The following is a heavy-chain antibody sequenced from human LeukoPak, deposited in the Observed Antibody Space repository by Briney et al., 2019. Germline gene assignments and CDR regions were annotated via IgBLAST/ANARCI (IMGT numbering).Heavy chain of an antibody. V-gene: IGHV3-33*08. D-gene: IGHD3-22*01. J-gene: IGHJ4*02. CDR1: GFTFSSYA. CDR3: ARDGYDSSGYYFFDY. Sequence: AGGSLRLSCAASGFTFSSYAMSWVRQAPGKGLEWVAVIWYDGSNKYYADSVKGRFTISRDNSKNTLYLQMNSLRAEDTAVYYCARDGYDSSGYYFFDYWGQGTLVTVSS. CDR2: IWYDGSNK.